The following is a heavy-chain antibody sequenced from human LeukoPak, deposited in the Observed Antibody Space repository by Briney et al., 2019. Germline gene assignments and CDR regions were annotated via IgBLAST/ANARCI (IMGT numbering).Heavy chain of an antibody. Sequence: GGSLRLSCAASGFTFSTYAMHWVRQAPGKGPEYVAAISGNGDKTHYGSSVQGRFIVSRDNSKNTLYLQMGSLRTEDMAVYYCARAPPLERIGWYGEDEFRGQGTLVTVSS. V-gene: IGHV3-64*01. CDR1: GFTFSTYA. J-gene: IGHJ1*01. CDR2: ISGNGDKT. CDR3: ARAPPLERIGWYGEDEF. D-gene: IGHD6-19*01.